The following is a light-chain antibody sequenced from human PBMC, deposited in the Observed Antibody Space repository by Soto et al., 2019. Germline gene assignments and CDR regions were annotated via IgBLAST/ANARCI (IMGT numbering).Light chain of an antibody. Sequence: EILLTQSPATLSVSPGERATLSCRASQSVGGTLAWYQPKPGQAPRLLIYGASTRATGVPARFSGSGSGTDFTLTVNSLQSEDLAVYYCQQYHDWPPLTFGGGTKVEIK. CDR2: GAS. CDR1: QSVGGT. CDR3: QQYHDWPPLT. V-gene: IGKV3-15*01. J-gene: IGKJ4*01.